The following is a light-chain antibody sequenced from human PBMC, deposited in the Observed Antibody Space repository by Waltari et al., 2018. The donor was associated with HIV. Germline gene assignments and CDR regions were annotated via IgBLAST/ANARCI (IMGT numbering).Light chain of an antibody. V-gene: IGKV1-39*01. CDR1: QNINSY. CDR3: QQSYNVPVT. CDR2: GAL. Sequence: DIQVTQSPSSLSASVGARVNISCRSSQNINSYLNWYQQKAGRAPQLLIYGALNLHTWAPRRFSARGSGTDFTLTITSLQPEDFATYFCQQSYNVPVTFGGGTKVEV. J-gene: IGKJ4*01.